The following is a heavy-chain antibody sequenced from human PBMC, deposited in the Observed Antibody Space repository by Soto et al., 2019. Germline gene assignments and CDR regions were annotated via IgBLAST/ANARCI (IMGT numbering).Heavy chain of an antibody. D-gene: IGHD3-9*01. V-gene: IGHV3-30-3*01. Sequence: GGSLRRSCAASGFTFSSYAMHWVRQAPGKGLEWVAVISYDGSNKYYADSVKGRFTISRDNSKNTLYLQMNSLRAEDTAVYYCARGMNYDILTGYYSRGYYYYGMDVWGQGTTVTVPS. CDR3: ARGMNYDILTGYYSRGYYYYGMDV. CDR2: ISYDGSNK. J-gene: IGHJ6*02. CDR1: GFTFSSYA.